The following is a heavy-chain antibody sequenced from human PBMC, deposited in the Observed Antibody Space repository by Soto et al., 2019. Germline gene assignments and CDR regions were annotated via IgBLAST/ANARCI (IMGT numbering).Heavy chain of an antibody. CDR2: ISAYNGNR. CDR3: ARSPIAATASLDY. Sequence: QVQLVQSGAEVKNPGASVKVSCKASGYTFFNYGITWVRQAPGQGLEWMRWISAYNGNRNYAQKFQGRVTMTTDTSTSTAYMERRTLRSDDTAVYYCARSPIAATASLDYWGQGTLVTVSS. V-gene: IGHV1-18*01. CDR1: GYTFFNYG. D-gene: IGHD6-6*01. J-gene: IGHJ4*02.